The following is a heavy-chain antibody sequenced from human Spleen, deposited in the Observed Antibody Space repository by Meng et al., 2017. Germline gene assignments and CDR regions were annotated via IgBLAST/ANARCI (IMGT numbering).Heavy chain of an antibody. Sequence: ASVKVSCKASGYTFTGYYIHWVRQAPGQGLEWMGWINPKNGDTNYSQKFQGRVAMTRATATRTAYMELTSLTSDDTAVYYCARDSSTWVRVNWFDPWGQGTLVTVSS. D-gene: IGHD2/OR15-2a*01. CDR3: ARDSSTWVRVNWFDP. J-gene: IGHJ5*02. CDR1: GYTFTGYY. V-gene: IGHV1-2*02. CDR2: INPKNGDT.